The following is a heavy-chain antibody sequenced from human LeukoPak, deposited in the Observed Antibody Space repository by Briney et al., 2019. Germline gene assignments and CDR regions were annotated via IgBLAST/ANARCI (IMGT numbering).Heavy chain of an antibody. CDR3: ARVIHLGELSLYDY. CDR1: GYSFTTYW. Sequence: GESLKISCKGSGYSFTTYWITWVRQMPGKGLEWMGRIDPSDSYTNYSPSFQGHVTISADKSISAAYLQWSSLKASDTAMYYCARVIHLGELSLYDYWGQGTLVTVSS. J-gene: IGHJ4*02. V-gene: IGHV5-10-1*01. CDR2: IDPSDSYT. D-gene: IGHD3-16*02.